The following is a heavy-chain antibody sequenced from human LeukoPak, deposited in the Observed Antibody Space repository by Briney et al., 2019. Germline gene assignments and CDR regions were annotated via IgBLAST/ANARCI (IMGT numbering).Heavy chain of an antibody. CDR2: IYHSGTT. CDR1: NYSITSGYY. CDR3: AGVSRGYDILY. Sequence: PSETLTLTCTVSNYSITSGYYCGWLRQPPGRGVEWIGSIYHSGTTYYKHSVKSRFTISEDTSKNQFSLNLSSVTAAVAAVYYCAGVSRGYDILYWGQGTLVTVSS. D-gene: IGHD3-9*01. J-gene: IGHJ4*02. V-gene: IGHV4-38-2*02.